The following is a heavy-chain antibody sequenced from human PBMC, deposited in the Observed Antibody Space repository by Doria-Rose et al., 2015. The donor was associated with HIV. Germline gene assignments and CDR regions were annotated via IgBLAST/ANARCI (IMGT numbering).Heavy chain of an antibody. Sequence: QVQLVQSGSEVKKPGSSVKVSCRASGGTFSSYTISWVRQAPGQGLEWMGRIIPILDIVNYALRFRGRVTITADESTSTAYMELSSLRSEDTAIYYCASQWERSSFDYWGQGTLVTVSS. CDR3: ASQWERSSFDY. CDR1: GGTFSSYT. D-gene: IGHD1-26*01. V-gene: IGHV1-69*02. CDR2: IIPILDIV. J-gene: IGHJ4*02.